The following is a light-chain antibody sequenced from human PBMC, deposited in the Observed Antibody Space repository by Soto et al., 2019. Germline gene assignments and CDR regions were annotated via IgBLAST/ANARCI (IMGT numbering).Light chain of an antibody. Sequence: EIMLTHAPGTLSLSTGERATLSCRASQSVSIHLAWYQQRPGQAPRLLIYDTSTRATGIPARFSGSGSGTELTLTLRCLHAEGFAVCYCQQYGNWPPIPFGQGTRLE. CDR3: QQYGNWPPIP. CDR1: QSVSIH. CDR2: DTS. V-gene: IGKV3-15*01. J-gene: IGKJ5*01.